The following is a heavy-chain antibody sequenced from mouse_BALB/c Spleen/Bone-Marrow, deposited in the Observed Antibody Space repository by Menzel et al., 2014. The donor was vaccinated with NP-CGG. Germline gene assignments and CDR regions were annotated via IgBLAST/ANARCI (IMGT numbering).Heavy chain of an antibody. CDR2: IYPGSGST. CDR1: GYTFTSYW. J-gene: IGHJ2*02. Sequence: LQQSGSELVRPGASVKLSCKASGYTFTSYWLHWVKQRPGQGLEWIGNIYPGSGSTNYDEKFKSKATLTVDTSSSTACMPRSSLTSEASAFYSCAARRRYWGESHSRTAAS. CDR3: AARRRY. V-gene: IGHV1S22*01.